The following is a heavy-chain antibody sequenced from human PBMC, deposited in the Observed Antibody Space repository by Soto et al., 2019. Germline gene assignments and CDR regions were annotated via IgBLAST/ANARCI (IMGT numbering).Heavy chain of an antibody. J-gene: IGHJ5*02. V-gene: IGHV4-34*01. CDR1: GASLSDNY. CDR2: INHSGNT. CDR3: ARGRGDFDA. Sequence: SETLSLTCAVYGASLSDNYCNWLRPPPGKGLEWIGEINHSGNTNYNPSLRSRVTISIDTSKNQLSLNLRSVSAADTAVYYCARGRGDFDAWGQGTPVTVSS. D-gene: IGHD2-21*02.